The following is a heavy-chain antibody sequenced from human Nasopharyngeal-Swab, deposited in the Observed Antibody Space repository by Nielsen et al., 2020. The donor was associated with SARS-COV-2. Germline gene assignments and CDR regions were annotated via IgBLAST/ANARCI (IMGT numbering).Heavy chain of an antibody. CDR1: GYTFTSYG. CDR3: ARHGIAVAGTGMDV. D-gene: IGHD6-19*01. Sequence: ASVNVSCKASGYTFTSYGISWVRQAPAQGLEWMGWISAYNGNTNYAQKLQGRVTMTTDTSTSTAYMELRSLRSDDTAVYYCARHGIAVAGTGMDVWGQGTTVTVSS. J-gene: IGHJ6*02. V-gene: IGHV1-18*01. CDR2: ISAYNGNT.